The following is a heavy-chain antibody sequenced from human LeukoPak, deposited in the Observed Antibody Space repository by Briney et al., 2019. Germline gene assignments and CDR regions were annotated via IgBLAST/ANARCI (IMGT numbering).Heavy chain of an antibody. CDR2: ISSTSSYI. V-gene: IGHV3-21*01. CDR1: GFTFSSYA. J-gene: IGHJ4*02. D-gene: IGHD3-22*01. Sequence: PGGSLRLSCAASGFTFSSYAMNWVRQAPGKGLEWVSCISSTSSYIYYADSVKGRFTISRDNAKNSLYLQMSSLRAEDTAVYYCARDYGSDEPVARSSGYLFGYWGQGILVTVSS. CDR3: ARDYGSDEPVARSSGYLFGY.